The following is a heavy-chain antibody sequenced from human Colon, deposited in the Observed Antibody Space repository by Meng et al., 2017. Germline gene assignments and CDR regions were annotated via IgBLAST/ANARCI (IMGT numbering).Heavy chain of an antibody. D-gene: IGHD2-2*01. Sequence: QVQLVQPGAGVRKPGASVKVTCKASGYTFTSSDINWVRQATGRGLEWLGWMNPNNGNTGSAQKFQGRVSMTRDTSIGTAYMELSGLTSEDTAVYYCARTAMLDSWGQGTLVTVSS. CDR1: GYTFTSSD. CDR3: ARTAMLDS. J-gene: IGHJ5*01. CDR2: MNPNNGNT. V-gene: IGHV1-8*01.